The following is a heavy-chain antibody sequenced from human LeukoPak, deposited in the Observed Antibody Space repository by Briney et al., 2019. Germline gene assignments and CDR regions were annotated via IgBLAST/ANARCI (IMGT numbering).Heavy chain of an antibody. D-gene: IGHD3-22*01. V-gene: IGHV1-69*05. CDR2: IIPIFGTA. J-gene: IGHJ4*02. Sequence: ASVKVSCKASGGTFSSYAISWVRQAPGQGREWMGRIIPIFGTANYAQKFQGRVTITTDESTSTAYMELSSLRSEDTAVYYCARGGQGYYYDSSGYSDWGQGTLVTVSS. CDR3: ARGGQGYYYDSSGYSD. CDR1: GGTFSSYA.